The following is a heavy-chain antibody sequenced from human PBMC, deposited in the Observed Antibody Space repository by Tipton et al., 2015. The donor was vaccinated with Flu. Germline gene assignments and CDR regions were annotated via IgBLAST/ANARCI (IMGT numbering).Heavy chain of an antibody. V-gene: IGHV4-34*01. D-gene: IGHD3-10*01. CDR2: INHSGST. CDR3: ARVMVRGVIPDAFDI. CDR1: GGSFSGYY. Sequence: SLTCAVYGGSFSGYYWSWIRQPPGKGLEWIGEINHSGSTNYNPSLKSRVTISVDTSKNQFSLKLSSVTAADTAVYYCARVMVRGVIPDAFDIWGQGTMVTVSS. J-gene: IGHJ3*02.